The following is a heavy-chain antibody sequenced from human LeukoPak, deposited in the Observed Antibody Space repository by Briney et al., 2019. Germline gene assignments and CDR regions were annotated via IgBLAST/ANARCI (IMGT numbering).Heavy chain of an antibody. CDR1: GFTFDDYA. Sequence: GRSLRLSCAASGFTFDDYAVHWVRQAPGMGLEWVSGIRWNSGSIGYADSVKGRFTISRDNAKNSLYLQMNSLRAEDTALYYCAKDKVQLWSSYYFDYWGQGTLVTVSS. CDR3: AKDKVQLWSSYYFDY. V-gene: IGHV3-9*01. D-gene: IGHD5-18*01. CDR2: IRWNSGSI. J-gene: IGHJ4*02.